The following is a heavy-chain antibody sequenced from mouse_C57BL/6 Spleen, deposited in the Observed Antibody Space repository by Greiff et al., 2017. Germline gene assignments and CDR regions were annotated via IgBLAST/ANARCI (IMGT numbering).Heavy chain of an antibody. Sequence: EVQLVESEGGLVQPGSSMKLSCTASGFTFSDYYMAWVRQVPEKGLEWVANINYDGSSTYYLDSLKSRFIISRDNAKNILYLQMSSLKSEATATYYCARASNFHFDYWGQGTTLTVSS. V-gene: IGHV5-16*01. CDR1: GFTFSDYY. CDR2: INYDGSST. CDR3: ARASNFHFDY. J-gene: IGHJ2*01.